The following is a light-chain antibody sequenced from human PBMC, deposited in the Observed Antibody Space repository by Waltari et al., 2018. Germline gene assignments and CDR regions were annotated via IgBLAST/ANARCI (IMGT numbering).Light chain of an antibody. CDR1: QSLVLSDGNTY. CDR2: MVS. J-gene: IGKJ1*01. Sequence: DVVMTQSPLSLPVTLGQPASISCRSSQSLVLSDGNTYLIWFQQRPGQSPRRLIYMVSNRDSWVPDRFSGSGSGTDFTLKISRVEAEDVGVYYCMQGSHWPPWTFGQGTKVEIK. V-gene: IGKV2-30*01. CDR3: MQGSHWPPWT.